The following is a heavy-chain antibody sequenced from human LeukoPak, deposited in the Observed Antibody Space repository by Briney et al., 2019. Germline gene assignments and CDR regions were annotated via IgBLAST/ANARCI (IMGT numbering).Heavy chain of an antibody. CDR1: GGSISSSSYY. V-gene: IGHV4-39*01. D-gene: IGHD3-16*02. CDR2: IYYSGST. Sequence: SETLSLTCTVSGGSISSSSYYWGWIRQPPGKGPEWIGSIYYSGSTYYNPSLKSRVTISVDTSKNQFSLKLSSVTAADTAVYCCARGVTYYDYVWGSYRPYYFDYWGQGTLVTVSS. J-gene: IGHJ4*02. CDR3: ARGVTYYDYVWGSYRPYYFDY.